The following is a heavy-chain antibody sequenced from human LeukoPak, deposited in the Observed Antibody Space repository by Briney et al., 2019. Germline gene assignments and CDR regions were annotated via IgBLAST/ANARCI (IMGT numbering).Heavy chain of an antibody. CDR1: GFTFSDYY. J-gene: IGHJ4*02. D-gene: IGHD3-10*01. CDR3: ARGEGITMVPDDY. CDR2: ISSSGSTI. V-gene: IGHV3-11*01. Sequence: PGGSLRLTCAASGFTFSDYYMSWVRQAPGKGLEGVSYISSSGSTIYYAHSVNGRFTISRDNAKNSLYLQMNSLRAEDTAVYYCARGEGITMVPDDYWGQGTLVTVSS.